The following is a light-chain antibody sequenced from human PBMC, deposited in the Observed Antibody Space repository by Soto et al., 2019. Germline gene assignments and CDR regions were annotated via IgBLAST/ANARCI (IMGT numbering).Light chain of an antibody. V-gene: IGKV3-20*01. J-gene: IGKJ1*01. CDR2: GAS. CDR1: QSVSSSY. Sequence: EIVMTQSPATLSVSPGERATLSCRASQSVSSSYLAWYQQKPGQAPRLLIHGASTRATGIPDRFSGGGTGTDFNLNISRVEPEDFAMYYCQQYGRSKRWTFGQGTKV. CDR3: QQYGRSKRWT.